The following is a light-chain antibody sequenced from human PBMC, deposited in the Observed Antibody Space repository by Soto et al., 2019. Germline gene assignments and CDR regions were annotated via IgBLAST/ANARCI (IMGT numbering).Light chain of an antibody. CDR3: QHIFSPPPIT. V-gene: IGKV1-39*01. J-gene: IGKJ3*01. Sequence: DIQMTQSPSSLSASVGDTVTISCRASQTIRAYLNWYQHKPGQAPKLLIFSASVLQSGVPSRFSGSGSGTDFTLTISSLQPEDFGTYYCQHIFSPPPITFGPGTTGDV. CDR1: QTIRAY. CDR2: SAS.